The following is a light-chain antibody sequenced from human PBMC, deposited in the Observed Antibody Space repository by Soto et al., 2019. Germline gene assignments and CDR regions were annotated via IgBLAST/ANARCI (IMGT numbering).Light chain of an antibody. V-gene: IGLV3-1*01. CDR3: QAWDTGTVI. CDR1: KLGNKN. J-gene: IGLJ2*01. CDR2: QDY. Sequence: SYELTQPPSVSVSPGQTASITCSGNKLGNKNVCWYQQKAGQSPVLLIYQDYQRHSGVPDRFSGSNSGNTATLTISGTQAMDDADYYCQAWDTGTVIFGGGTKLTVL.